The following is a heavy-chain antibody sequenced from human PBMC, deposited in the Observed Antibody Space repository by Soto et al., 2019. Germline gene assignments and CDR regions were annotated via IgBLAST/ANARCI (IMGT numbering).Heavy chain of an antibody. Sequence: PSETLSLTCTVSGDSISSYYWTWIRQPPGKGLEYIGYIYYSGRTYYNPSLKSRVTISVDTSKNQFSLKPSSVTAADTAVYYCARGHLGITTTGTWYDFDYWGQGTLVTVSS. D-gene: IGHD2-15*01. CDR2: IYYSGRT. V-gene: IGHV4-59*01. CDR1: GDSISSYY. J-gene: IGHJ4*02. CDR3: ARGHLGITTTGTWYDFDY.